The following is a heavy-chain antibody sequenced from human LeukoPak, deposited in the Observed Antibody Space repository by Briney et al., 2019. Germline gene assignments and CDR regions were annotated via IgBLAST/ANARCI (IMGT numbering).Heavy chain of an antibody. CDR1: GYTFTSYG. CDR3: ARSMVEGAGPSGMDV. D-gene: IGHD3-10*01. CDR2: IIPILGIA. V-gene: IGHV1-69*04. J-gene: IGHJ6*02. Sequence: GASVKLSCKASGYTFTSYGISWVRQAPGQGLEWMGRIIPILGIANYAQKFQGRVTITADKSTSTAYMELSSLRSEDTAVYYCARSMVEGAGPSGMDVWGQGTTVTVSS.